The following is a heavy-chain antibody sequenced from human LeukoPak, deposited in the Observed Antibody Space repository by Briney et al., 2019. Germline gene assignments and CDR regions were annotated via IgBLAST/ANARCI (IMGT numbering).Heavy chain of an antibody. CDR3: ARVWELSFDY. J-gene: IGHJ4*02. CDR1: GFTFSSDH. V-gene: IGHV3-53*01. Sequence: GGSLRLSCAASGFTFSSDHMSWVRQAPGKGLEWVSVIYSAGSTYYADSVKGRFTISRDNSKNTVYLQMNSLRAEDTAVYYCARVWELSFDYWGQGTLVTVSS. D-gene: IGHD1-26*01. CDR2: IYSAGST.